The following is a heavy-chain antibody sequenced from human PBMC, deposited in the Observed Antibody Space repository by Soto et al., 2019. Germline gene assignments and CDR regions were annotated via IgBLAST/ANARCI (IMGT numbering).Heavy chain of an antibody. Sequence: ASVKVSCKASGYTFTSYAMHWVRQAPGQRLEWMGWINAGNGNTKYSQKFQGRVTITRDTSASTAYMELSSLRSEDTAVYYCASSKQPGYSSSSGRPFDPWGQGTLVTVS. CDR1: GYTFTSYA. J-gene: IGHJ5*02. CDR2: INAGNGNT. CDR3: ASSKQPGYSSSSGRPFDP. V-gene: IGHV1-3*01. D-gene: IGHD6-6*01.